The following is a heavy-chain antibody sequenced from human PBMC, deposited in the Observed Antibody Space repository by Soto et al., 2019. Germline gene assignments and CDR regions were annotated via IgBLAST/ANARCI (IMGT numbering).Heavy chain of an antibody. Sequence: QVQLQESGPGLVKPSQTLSLTCTVSGGSISSGGYYWSWIRQHPGKGLEWIGYIYYSGSTYYNPSLRSPVTISVVTSKSPLSLKLSSMTPADTAVSYCARVSSSSYPRYYYYGMDVWGQGTTVTVSS. D-gene: IGHD6-6*01. CDR1: GGSISSGGYY. V-gene: IGHV4-31*01. CDR3: ARVSSSSYPRYYYYGMDV. J-gene: IGHJ6*02. CDR2: IYYSGST.